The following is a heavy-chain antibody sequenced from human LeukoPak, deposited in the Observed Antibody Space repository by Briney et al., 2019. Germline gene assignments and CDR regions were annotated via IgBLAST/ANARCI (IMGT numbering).Heavy chain of an antibody. J-gene: IGHJ4*02. Sequence: GGSQRLCCAASGFTVSSNYMGWLRQAPGEGLEWVTLIYSGGSTYYADSVKGRFTISRDNSKNTLYLQMNSLRAEDTAVYYCARDTTRDGCDYWGGGTLVTVSS. CDR1: GFTVSSNY. CDR2: IYSGGST. D-gene: IGHD5-24*01. V-gene: IGHV3-53*01. CDR3: ARDTTRDGCDY.